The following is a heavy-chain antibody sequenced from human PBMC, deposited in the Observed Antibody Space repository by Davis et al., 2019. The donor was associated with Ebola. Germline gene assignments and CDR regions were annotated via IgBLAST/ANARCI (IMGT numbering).Heavy chain of an antibody. V-gene: IGHV4-39*01. D-gene: IGHD2-2*02. CDR1: GGSISSSSYY. J-gene: IGHJ6*02. Sequence: SETLSLTCTVSGGSISSSSYYWGWIRQPPGKGLEWIGEINHSGSTNYNPSLKSRVTISVDRSKNQFSLKLSSVTAADTAVYYCATLGGIVVVPAAIRGYYGMDVWGQGTTVTVSS. CDR3: ATLGGIVVVPAAIRGYYGMDV. CDR2: INHSGST.